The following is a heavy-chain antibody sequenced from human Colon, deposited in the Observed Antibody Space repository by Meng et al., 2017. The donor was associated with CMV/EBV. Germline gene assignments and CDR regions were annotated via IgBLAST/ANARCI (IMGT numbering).Heavy chain of an antibody. CDR2: INPNSGGT. CDR3: ARAPYNWNDEGWFDP. CDR1: GTTFTGYY. Sequence: GQLVQDGAEVKKPGASVKVSCKASGTTFTGYYMHWVRQAPGQGLEWMGWINPNSGGTNYAQKFQGRVTMTRDTSISTAYMELSRLRSDDTAVYYCARAPYNWNDEGWFDPWGQGTLVTVSS. V-gene: IGHV1-2*02. J-gene: IGHJ5*02. D-gene: IGHD1-20*01.